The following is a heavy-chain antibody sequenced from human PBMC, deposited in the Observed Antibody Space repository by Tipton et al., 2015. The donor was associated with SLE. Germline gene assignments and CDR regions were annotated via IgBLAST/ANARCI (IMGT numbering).Heavy chain of an antibody. CDR2: INHSGFT. Sequence: TLSLTCAVYGGSFSGYHWSWIRQPPGKGLEWIGEINHSGFTNYNPSLKSRVTMATDTSTNQLSLKLSSVTAADTAVYYCARVGGTIFGVIENPYYYFDLWGQGTLVTVSS. CDR1: GGSFSGYH. D-gene: IGHD3-3*01. J-gene: IGHJ4*02. V-gene: IGHV4-34*01. CDR3: ARVGGTIFGVIENPYYYFDL.